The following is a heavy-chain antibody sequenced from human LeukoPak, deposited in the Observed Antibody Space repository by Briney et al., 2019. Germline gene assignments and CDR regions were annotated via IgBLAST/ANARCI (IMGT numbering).Heavy chain of an antibody. CDR2: ISIRGSTI. D-gene: IGHD2-15*01. J-gene: IGHJ4*02. Sequence: GGSLRLSCTASGFTLSSYSTNWVRQAPGEGLEWVSYISIRGSTIYYTHSAKGRSPISRDNAKNSLHRQMNSLPAEDPAVNYCARDLSLYCSGGSCYSLNYWGQGTLVTVSS. CDR3: ARDLSLYCSGGSCYSLNY. CDR1: GFTLSSYS. V-gene: IGHV3-48*04.